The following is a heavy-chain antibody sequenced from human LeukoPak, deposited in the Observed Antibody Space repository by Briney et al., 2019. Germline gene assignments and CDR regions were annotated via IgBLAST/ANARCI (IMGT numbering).Heavy chain of an antibody. J-gene: IGHJ4*02. D-gene: IGHD6-19*01. V-gene: IGHV4-38-2*01. CDR2: IYHSGST. CDR1: GYSISSGYY. Sequence: SETLSLTCAVSGYSISSGYYWGWIRQPPGKGLEWIGSIYHSGSTYYNPSLKSRVTISVDTSKNQFSLKLSSVTAADTAVYYCASGATVVPSPWLVLREFDYWGQGTLVTVSS. CDR3: ASGATVVPSPWLVLREFDY.